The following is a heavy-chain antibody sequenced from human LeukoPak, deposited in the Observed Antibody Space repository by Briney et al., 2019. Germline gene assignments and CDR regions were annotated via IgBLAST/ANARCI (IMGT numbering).Heavy chain of an antibody. J-gene: IGHJ4*02. CDR1: DYSISSGYY. Sequence: SETLSLTCTVSDYSISSGYYWSWIRQPPGKGLEWIGYIYYSGSTYYNPSLKSRVTISVGTSKNQFSLKLSSVTAADTAVYYCARDNPPGDYWGQGTLVTVS. V-gene: IGHV4-30-4*08. CDR2: IYYSGST. CDR3: ARDNPPGDY. D-gene: IGHD3-10*01.